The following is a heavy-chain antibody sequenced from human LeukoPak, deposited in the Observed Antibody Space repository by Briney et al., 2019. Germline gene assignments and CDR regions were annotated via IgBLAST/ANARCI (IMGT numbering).Heavy chain of an antibody. V-gene: IGHV4-59*01. CDR3: ASTPLGSGRHYYYYYYGMDV. D-gene: IGHD1-26*01. CDR2: IYYSGST. Sequence: SETLSLTCTVSGGSISSYYWSWIRQPPGKGLEWIGYIYYSGSTNYNPSLKSRVTISVDTSKNQFSLKLSSVTAADTAVYYCASTPLGSGRHYYYYYYGMDVWGQGTTVTVSS. J-gene: IGHJ6*02. CDR1: GGSISSYY.